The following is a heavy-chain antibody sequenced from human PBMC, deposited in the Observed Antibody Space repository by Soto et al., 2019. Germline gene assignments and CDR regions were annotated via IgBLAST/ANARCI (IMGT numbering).Heavy chain of an antibody. CDR1: GGSFSGYY. Sequence: QVQLQQWGAGLLKPSETLSLTCAVYGGSFSGYYWSWIRQPPGKGLEWIGEINHSGSTNYNPSLKSRVTVSVDTSKNQFSLKLSSVTAADTAVYYCARIPRGGSSSWLNYWGQGTLVTVSS. J-gene: IGHJ4*02. D-gene: IGHD6-13*01. CDR3: ARIPRGGSSSWLNY. CDR2: INHSGST. V-gene: IGHV4-34*01.